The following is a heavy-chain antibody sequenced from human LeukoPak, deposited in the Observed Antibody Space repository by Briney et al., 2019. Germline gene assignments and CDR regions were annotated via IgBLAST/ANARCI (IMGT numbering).Heavy chain of an antibody. V-gene: IGHV1-2*02. J-gene: IGHJ4*02. Sequence: ASVKVSCKASGYTFTGDYMHWVRQAPGQGLEWMGWINPNSGGTNYAQKFQGRVTMTRDTSISTAYMELSRLRSDDTAVYYCARVTDYYDSSGYYTAFDYWGQGTLVTVSS. CDR3: ARVTDYYDSSGYYTAFDY. CDR1: GYTFTGDY. D-gene: IGHD3-22*01. CDR2: INPNSGGT.